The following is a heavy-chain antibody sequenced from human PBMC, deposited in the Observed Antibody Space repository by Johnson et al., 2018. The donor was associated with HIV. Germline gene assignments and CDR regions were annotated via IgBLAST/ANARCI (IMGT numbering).Heavy chain of an antibody. Sequence: VQLVESGGGLVQPGGSLRLSCAASGFTFSSYWMHWVRQAPGKGLVWVSRINRDGSSTSYADSVKGRFNISRDNAKKTLYLQMNSLRAEDTAVYSCARVAFPAPDVGAFDIWGQGTMVTVSS. V-gene: IGHV3-74*02. D-gene: IGHD1-26*01. J-gene: IGHJ3*02. CDR3: ARVAFPAPDVGAFDI. CDR2: INRDGSST. CDR1: GFTFSSYW.